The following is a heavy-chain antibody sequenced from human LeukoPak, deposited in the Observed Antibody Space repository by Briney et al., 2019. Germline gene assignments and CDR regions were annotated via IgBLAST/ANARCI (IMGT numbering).Heavy chain of an antibody. CDR1: GFTFSRRE. V-gene: IGHV3-48*03. J-gene: IGHJ4*02. CDR3: ARASYTGFDLHFDH. Sequence: GGSLTLSCSASGFTFSRREMAWVRQAPGKGLEWVSYLSYNAKTVLHADSVKGRFTISRDNAKNSLYLQMDSLRVEDTAFYFCARASYTGFDLHFDHWGQGTLVTVSS. D-gene: IGHD5-12*01. CDR2: LSYNAKTV.